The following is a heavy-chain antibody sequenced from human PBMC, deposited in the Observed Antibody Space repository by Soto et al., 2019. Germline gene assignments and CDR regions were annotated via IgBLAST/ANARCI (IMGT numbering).Heavy chain of an antibody. CDR3: ARVPGP. CDR2: IDLGGST. V-gene: IGHV4-30-2*01. D-gene: IGHD7-27*01. J-gene: IGHJ5*02. CDR1: GGSISSGGYS. Sequence: PSETLSLTCAVSGGSISSGGYSWSWIREPRGKGLGWIGCIDLGGSTYYNPSLKRRVSISVDRSKNKFSLKLSSVAAAATAVYYCARVPGPWGQGTLVTVSS.